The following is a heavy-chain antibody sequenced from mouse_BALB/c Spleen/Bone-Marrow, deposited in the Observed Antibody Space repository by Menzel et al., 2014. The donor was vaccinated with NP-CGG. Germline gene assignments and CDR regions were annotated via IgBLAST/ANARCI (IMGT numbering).Heavy chain of an antibody. V-gene: IGHV7-3*02. CDR2: IRNKANGYTT. Sequence: EVKLVESGGGLVQPGGSLRLSCATSGFTFTDYYMSWVRQPPGKALEWLGFIRNKANGYTTEYSASVKGRFTISRDNSQSILYLRMNTLRAEDSATYYCARDMGLLRFDYWGQGTTLTVSS. CDR1: GFTFTDYY. J-gene: IGHJ2*01. CDR3: ARDMGLLRFDY. D-gene: IGHD1-1*01.